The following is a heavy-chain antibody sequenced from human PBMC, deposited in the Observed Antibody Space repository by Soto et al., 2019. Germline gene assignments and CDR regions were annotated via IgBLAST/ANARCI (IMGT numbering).Heavy chain of an antibody. CDR3: ARGGSGSWPFDY. Sequence: GGSLRLSYAASGFTFSSYAMSWVRPAPGKGLEWVSDITGSGGYTFYADSVTGRFTISRDNSKNTLYLQISRPKAEDTAVYYWARGGSGSWPFDYGGQGTPVTVSS. CDR1: GFTFSSYA. J-gene: IGHJ4*02. CDR2: ITGSGGYT. V-gene: IGHV3-23*01. D-gene: IGHD6-13*01.